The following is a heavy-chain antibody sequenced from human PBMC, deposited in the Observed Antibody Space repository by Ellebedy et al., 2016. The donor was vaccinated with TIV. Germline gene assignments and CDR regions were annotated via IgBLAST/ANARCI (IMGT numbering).Heavy chain of an antibody. Sequence: SETLSLXCTVSGYSISRGYYWGWIRLSPGKGLEWIGSINHLGSTYSNPSLKSRLTLAVDTSKNQFSLTLSSLTTADTARSYCARGGGGDCGGDCYSDNWGQGILVSVSS. D-gene: IGHD2-21*02. CDR1: GYSISRGYY. V-gene: IGHV4-38-2*02. J-gene: IGHJ4*02. CDR2: INHLGST. CDR3: ARGGGGDCGGDCYSDN.